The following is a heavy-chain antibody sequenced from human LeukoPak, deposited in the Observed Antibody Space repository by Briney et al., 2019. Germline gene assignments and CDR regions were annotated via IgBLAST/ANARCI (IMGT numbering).Heavy chain of an antibody. D-gene: IGHD3-10*01. Sequence: GGSLRLSCAASGFTFSSYWMSWVRQAPGKGLEWVANIKQDGSEKYYVDSVKGRFTISRDNAKNSLYLQMNSLRAEYTAVYYCARDSSGSYSQGFDYWGQGTLVTVSS. CDR3: ARDSSGSYSQGFDY. J-gene: IGHJ4*02. CDR2: IKQDGSEK. CDR1: GFTFSSYW. V-gene: IGHV3-7*01.